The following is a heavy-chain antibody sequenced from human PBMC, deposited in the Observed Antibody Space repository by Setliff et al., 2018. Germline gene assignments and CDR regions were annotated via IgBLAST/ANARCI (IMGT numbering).Heavy chain of an antibody. Sequence: ASVKVSCKASGYTFTGYYIHWVRQAPGQGLEWMGRINPNSGGTNYAQKFQGRATMTRGTSISTAYMELSRLRSDDTAVYYCAREPHCTNGVCSDVVYDAFDIWGQGTMVTVSS. CDR2: INPNSGGT. J-gene: IGHJ3*02. D-gene: IGHD2-8*01. CDR1: GYTFTGYY. V-gene: IGHV1-2*06. CDR3: AREPHCTNGVCSDVVYDAFDI.